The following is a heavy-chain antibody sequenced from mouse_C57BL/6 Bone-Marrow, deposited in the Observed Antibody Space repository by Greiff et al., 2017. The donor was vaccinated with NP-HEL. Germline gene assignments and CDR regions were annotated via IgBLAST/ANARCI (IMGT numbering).Heavy chain of an antibody. CDR3: TSLLFDY. V-gene: IGHV14-4*01. D-gene: IGHD2-1*01. CDR2: IDPENGDT. Sequence: EVQLQQSGAELVRPGASVKLSCTASGFNIKDDYMHWVKQRPEQGLEWIGWIDPENGDTEYASKFQGKATITADTSDNTAYLQRSSLTSEDTAVYYCTSLLFDYWGKGTTLTVSS. J-gene: IGHJ2*01. CDR1: GFNIKDDY.